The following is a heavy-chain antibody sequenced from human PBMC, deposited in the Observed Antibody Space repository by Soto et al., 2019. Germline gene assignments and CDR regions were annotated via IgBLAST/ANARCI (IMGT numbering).Heavy chain of an antibody. D-gene: IGHD3-10*01. Sequence: QVQLVESGGGVVQPGRSLRLSCAASGFTFSSYGMHWVRQAPGKGLEWVAVIWYDGSNKYYADSVKGRFTISRDNAKNTLYLQMNSLRAEEKAVYYCERGELWFGELDYYYYCIDVWGQGTKVTVSS. CDR3: ERGELWFGELDYYYYCIDV. J-gene: IGHJ6*02. CDR1: GFTFSSYG. CDR2: IWYDGSNK. V-gene: IGHV3-33*01.